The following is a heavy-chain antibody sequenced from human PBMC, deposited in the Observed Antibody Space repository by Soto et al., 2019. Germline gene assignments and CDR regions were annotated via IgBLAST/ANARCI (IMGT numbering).Heavy chain of an antibody. CDR3: AREGLWLRCFDY. D-gene: IGHD4-17*01. Sequence: PGGSLRLSCAASGFTFSSYAMHWVRQAPGKGLEWVAVISYDGSNKYYADSVKGRFTISRDNSKNTLYLQMNSLRAEDTAVYYCAREGLWLRCFDYWGQGTLVTVPQ. J-gene: IGHJ4*02. V-gene: IGHV3-30-3*01. CDR2: ISYDGSNK. CDR1: GFTFSSYA.